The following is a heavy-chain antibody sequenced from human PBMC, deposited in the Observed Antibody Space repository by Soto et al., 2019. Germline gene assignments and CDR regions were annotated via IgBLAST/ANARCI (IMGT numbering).Heavy chain of an antibody. Sequence: EVQLLESGGDLVQPGGSLRLSCAASGFIFSNYAMTWVRQAPGKGPEWVSTFTSGGSTYYRDTVKGRFTISRDNSKNTLYLQMNSLRAEDTAVYYCARTDKYNSQSSGWANRFDYWGQGTLVTVS. J-gene: IGHJ4*02. V-gene: IGHV3-23*01. CDR3: ARTDKYNSQSSGWANRFDY. CDR2: FTSGGST. CDR1: GFIFSNYA. D-gene: IGHD6-19*01.